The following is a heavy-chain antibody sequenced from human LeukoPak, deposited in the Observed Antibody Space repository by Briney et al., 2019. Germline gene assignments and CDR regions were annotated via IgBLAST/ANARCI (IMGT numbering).Heavy chain of an antibody. D-gene: IGHD6-13*01. CDR2: ISSSGSTI. V-gene: IGHV3-48*03. Sequence: PGGSLRLSCAASGFXFSSYEINWVRQAPGKGLEWVSYISSSGSTIYYADSVKGRFTISRDNAKNSLYLQMNSLRAEDTAVYYCARGGYSSSWYGLSDYWGQGTLVTVSS. CDR3: ARGGYSSSWYGLSDY. J-gene: IGHJ4*02. CDR1: GFXFSSYE.